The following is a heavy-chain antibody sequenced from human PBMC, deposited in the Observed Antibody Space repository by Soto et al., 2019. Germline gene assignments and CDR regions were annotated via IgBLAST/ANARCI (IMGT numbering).Heavy chain of an antibody. V-gene: IGHV3-33*01. CDR3: ARVPRYDTWYFDY. D-gene: IGHD3-22*01. Sequence: QVQLVESGGGVVQPGRSLRLSCTASGFSVSTHVIHWVRQAPGKGLEWVAVLWYDGSREYYAESVKGQFTISRDNSKNTMYLQMNCLRAEDTAVYYCARVPRYDTWYFDYWGQGTLATVSS. CDR1: GFSVSTHV. J-gene: IGHJ4*02. CDR2: LWYDGSRE.